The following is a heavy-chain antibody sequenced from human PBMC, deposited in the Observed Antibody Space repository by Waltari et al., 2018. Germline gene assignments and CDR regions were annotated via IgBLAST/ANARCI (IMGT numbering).Heavy chain of an antibody. J-gene: IGHJ4*02. D-gene: IGHD4-4*01. CDR3: ARVYYSNSEGYFAY. CDR2: IYYSGGN. V-gene: IGHV4-59*01. Sequence: QVQLQESGPGLVKPSETLSLTCNVSVGSISSYYWSWIRQPPGKGLEWIGYIYYSGGNSYNPALKSRVTIPLDTSKNLFSLQLSSVLAADTAVYYCARVYYSNSEGYFAYWGQGTLVTVSS. CDR1: VGSISSYY.